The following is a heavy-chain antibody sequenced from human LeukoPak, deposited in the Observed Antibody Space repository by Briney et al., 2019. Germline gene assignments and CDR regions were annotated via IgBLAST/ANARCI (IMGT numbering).Heavy chain of an antibody. CDR2: IYTSGSP. V-gene: IGHV4-4*09. CDR3: ARSGWNYGGTFPEDWFDP. CDR1: GGSNRTLY. D-gene: IGHD1-7*01. Sequence: SETLSLIFSVCGGSNRTLYCSVLRHPPATALDLIGHIYTSGSPNYNPSLKSRVTISVDTSKNQFSLKLTSVTAADTAVYYCARSGWNYGGTFPEDWFDPWGQGTLVTVSS. J-gene: IGHJ5*02.